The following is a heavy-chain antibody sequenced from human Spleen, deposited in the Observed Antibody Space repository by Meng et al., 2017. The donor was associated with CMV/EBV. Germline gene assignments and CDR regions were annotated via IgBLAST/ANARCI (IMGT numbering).Heavy chain of an antibody. D-gene: IGHD3-16*01. CDR1: GYTFSNYG. Sequence: QVALGQAGAEVKKPGASVKVSCRTSGYTFSNYGVTWVRQAPGQGLEWMAWISAHSGKTDYSQNFQGRVTVTTDTSTNTAYMELRSLTSDDTAIYYCAKDLESTGEHPSFDYWGQGTLVTVSS. CDR3: AKDLESTGEHPSFDY. J-gene: IGHJ4*02. V-gene: IGHV1-18*01. CDR2: ISAHSGKT.